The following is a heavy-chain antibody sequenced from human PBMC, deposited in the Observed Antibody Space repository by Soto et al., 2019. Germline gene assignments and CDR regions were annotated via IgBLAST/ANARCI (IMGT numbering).Heavy chain of an antibody. Sequence: QVQLQESGPGLVKPSQTLSLTCTVSGGSISSGGYYWSWIRQHPGKGLEWIGYIYYSESTYYNPSLKSRVTISVDTSKNQFSLKLSSVTAADTAVYYCARVRGSGSYHRLNWFDPWGQGTLVTVSS. V-gene: IGHV4-31*03. CDR1: GGSISSGGYY. J-gene: IGHJ5*02. D-gene: IGHD3-10*01. CDR2: IYYSEST. CDR3: ARVRGSGSYHRLNWFDP.